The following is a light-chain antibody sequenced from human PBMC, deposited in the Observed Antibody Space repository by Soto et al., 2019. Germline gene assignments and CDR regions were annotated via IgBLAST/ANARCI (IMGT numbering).Light chain of an antibody. CDR1: QTISSW. J-gene: IGKJ1*01. V-gene: IGKV1-5*03. CDR3: QHYNSYSEA. Sequence: IQITQSAATVSGSVGDRVTITCRASQTISSWLAWYQQKPGKAPKLLIYKASTLKSGVPSRFSGSGSGTEFTLTISSLQPDDFATYYCQHYNSYSEAFGQGTKVDIK. CDR2: KAS.